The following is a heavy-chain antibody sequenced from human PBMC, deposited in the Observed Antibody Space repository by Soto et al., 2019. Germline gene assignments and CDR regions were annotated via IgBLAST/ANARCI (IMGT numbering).Heavy chain of an antibody. CDR3: AKGLYNWYFLVGTLDY. J-gene: IGHJ4*02. CDR2: ISYDGSNK. Sequence: VQLVESGGGVVQPGRSLRLSCAASGFTFSSYGMHWVRQAPGKGLEWVAVISYDGSNKYYADSVKGRFTISRDNSKITLYLQIISLRAEDTTVYYWAKGLYNWYFLVGTLDYWGQGTLVTASS. V-gene: IGHV3-30*18. D-gene: IGHD1-7*01. CDR1: GFTFSSYG.